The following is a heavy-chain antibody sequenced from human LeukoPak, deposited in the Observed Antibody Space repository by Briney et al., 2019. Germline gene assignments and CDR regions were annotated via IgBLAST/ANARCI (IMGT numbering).Heavy chain of an antibody. CDR2: ISSSGSTI. CDR1: GFTFSDYY. J-gene: IGHJ4*02. V-gene: IGHV3-11*01. D-gene: IGHD3-22*01. CDR3: ARFRRLQSPDSSGYYLGY. Sequence: NTGGSLRLSCAASGFTFSDYYMSWIRQAPGKGLEWVSYISSSGSTIYYADSVKGRFTISRDNAKNSLYLQMNSLRAEDTAVYYCARFRRLQSPDSSGYYLGYWGQGTLVTVSS.